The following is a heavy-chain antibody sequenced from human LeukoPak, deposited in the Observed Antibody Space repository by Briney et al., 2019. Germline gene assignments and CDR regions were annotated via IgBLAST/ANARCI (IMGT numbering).Heavy chain of an antibody. CDR2: IYYSGST. V-gene: IGHV4-59*01. Sequence: SETLSLTCTVSGGSISSYYWSWIRQPPGKGLEWIGYIYYSGSTNYNPSLKSRVTISVDTSKNQFSLKLSSVTAAGTAVYYCARSTPEGGYYDSSGYYDYWGQGTLVTVSS. CDR1: GGSISSYY. CDR3: ARSTPEGGYYDSSGYYDY. J-gene: IGHJ4*02. D-gene: IGHD3-22*01.